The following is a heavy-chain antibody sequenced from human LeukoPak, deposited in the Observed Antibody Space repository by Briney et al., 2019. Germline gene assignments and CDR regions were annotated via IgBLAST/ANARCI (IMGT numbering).Heavy chain of an antibody. CDR3: AEETLGRHFDFDY. J-gene: IGHJ4*02. CDR1: GFTFSSYA. D-gene: IGHD3-9*01. CDR2: ISGSGAGT. Sequence: QPGGSLRLSCAASGFTFSSYAMSWVRQAPGKGLEWVSAISGSGAGTYYVDSVKGRFTISRDNSKNTLYLQMNSLRAEDTALYYCAEETLGRHFDFDYWGQGTLVTVSS. V-gene: IGHV3-23*01.